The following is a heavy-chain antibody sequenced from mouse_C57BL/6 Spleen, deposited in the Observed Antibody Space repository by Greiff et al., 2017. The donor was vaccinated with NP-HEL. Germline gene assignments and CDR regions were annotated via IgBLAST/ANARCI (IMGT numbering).Heavy chain of an antibody. Sequence: VQLQESGAELVRPGTSVKMSCKASGYTFTNYWIGWAKQRPGHGLEWIGDIYPGGGYTNYNEKFKGKATLTADKSSSTAYMQFSSLTSEDSAIYYCARGLPYYYAMTTGVKEPQSPSPQ. CDR1: GYTFTNYW. D-gene: IGHD2-4*01. CDR2: IYPGGGYT. V-gene: IGHV1-63*01. J-gene: IGHJ4*01. CDR3: ARGLPYYYAMTT.